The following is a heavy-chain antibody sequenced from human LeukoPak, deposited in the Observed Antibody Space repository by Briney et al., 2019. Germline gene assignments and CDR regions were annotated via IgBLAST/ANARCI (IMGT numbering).Heavy chain of an antibody. Sequence: GGSLRLSCAASGFTFSSYGMHWVRQAPGKGLEWVAVIWYDGSNKYYADSVKGRFTISRDNSKNTLYLQMNSLRAEDTAVYYCARDWLGYSSSSGGFDYWGQGTLVTVSS. CDR1: GFTFSSYG. CDR3: ARDWLGYSSSSGGFDY. V-gene: IGHV3-33*01. D-gene: IGHD6-6*01. CDR2: IWYDGSNK. J-gene: IGHJ4*02.